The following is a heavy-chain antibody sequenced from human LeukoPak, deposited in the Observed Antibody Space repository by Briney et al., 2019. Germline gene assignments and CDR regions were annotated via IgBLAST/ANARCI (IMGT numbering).Heavy chain of an antibody. CDR3: ATGTMTTGGSGSFFDY. D-gene: IGHD4-17*01. V-gene: IGHV4-39*01. Sequence: NPSETLSLTCTVSGGSISSSSYYWGWIRQPPGKGLEWIGSIYYSGSTYYNPSLKSRVIISVDTPKNQFSLKLSSVTAADTAVYYCATGTMTTGGSGSFFDYWGQGTLVTVSS. CDR1: GGSISSSSYY. CDR2: IYYSGST. J-gene: IGHJ4*02.